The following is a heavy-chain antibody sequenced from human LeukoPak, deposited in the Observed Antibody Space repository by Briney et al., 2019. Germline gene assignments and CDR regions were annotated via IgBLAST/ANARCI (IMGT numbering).Heavy chain of an antibody. CDR2: IYYSGST. V-gene: IGHV4-59*01. CDR1: GGSISNYY. Sequence: SETLSLTCTVSGGSISNYYWSWIRQPPGKGLEWIGYIYYSGSTNYNPSLKSRVTISVDASKNQFSLKLSSVTAADTAVYYCAREGERGPTIDYWGQGTLVTVSS. D-gene: IGHD3-10*01. J-gene: IGHJ4*02. CDR3: AREGERGPTIDY.